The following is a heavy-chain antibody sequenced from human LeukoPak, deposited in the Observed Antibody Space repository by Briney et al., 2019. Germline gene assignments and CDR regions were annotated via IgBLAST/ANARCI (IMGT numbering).Heavy chain of an antibody. CDR2: FDPEDGET. D-gene: IGHD3-9*01. V-gene: IGHV1-24*01. J-gene: IGHJ5*02. CDR3: ATDRGWRYFDWLSPIT. CDR1: GYTLTELS. Sequence: ASVKVSCKVSGYTLTELSMHWVRQAPGKGLEWMGGFDPEDGETIYAQKFQGRVTMTEDTSTDTAYMELSSLRSEDTAVYYCATDRGWRYFDWLSPITWGQGTLVTVYS.